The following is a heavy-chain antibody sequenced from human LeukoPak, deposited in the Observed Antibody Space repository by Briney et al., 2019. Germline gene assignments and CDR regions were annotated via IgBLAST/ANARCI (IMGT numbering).Heavy chain of an antibody. J-gene: IGHJ4*02. V-gene: IGHV1-2*02. CDR1: GYTFTSQD. CDR3: ASYPRYMSSPPFDY. D-gene: IGHD5-12*01. CDR2: INPNTGGT. Sequence: GASVKVSCKASGYTFTSQDMHWVRQAPGQGLEWMGWINPNTGGTNYAQKFQGRVTMTRDTTISTAYMELNWLTSDDTAVYYCASYPRYMSSPPFDYWGQGTLVTVSS.